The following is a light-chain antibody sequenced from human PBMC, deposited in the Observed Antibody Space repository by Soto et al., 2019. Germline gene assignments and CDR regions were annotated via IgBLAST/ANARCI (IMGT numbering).Light chain of an antibody. V-gene: IGLV2-14*01. CDR1: SSDVGGYNY. CDR3: SSYTSSSTLV. CDR2: DVS. Sequence: QSALTQPASVSGSPGQSITISCTGTSSDVGGYNYVSWYQQHPGKAPKLMIYDVSNRPSGVSNRFSGSKSGNTASLTISGLQADDEADYYCSSYTSSSTLVFGTGTQVTVL. J-gene: IGLJ1*01.